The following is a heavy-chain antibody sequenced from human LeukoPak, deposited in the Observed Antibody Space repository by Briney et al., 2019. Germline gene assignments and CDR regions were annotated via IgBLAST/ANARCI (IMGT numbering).Heavy chain of an antibody. D-gene: IGHD6-13*01. V-gene: IGHV3-48*03. Sequence: PGGSLRLSCAASGFTFSSYEMNWVRQAPGKGLEWVSYISTSGSTIYYADSAKGRFTISRDNAKKSLYLQMNSLRAEDTAVYYCASKYSSSWDGDYWGQGTLVTVSS. J-gene: IGHJ4*02. CDR3: ASKYSSSWDGDY. CDR1: GFTFSSYE. CDR2: ISTSGSTI.